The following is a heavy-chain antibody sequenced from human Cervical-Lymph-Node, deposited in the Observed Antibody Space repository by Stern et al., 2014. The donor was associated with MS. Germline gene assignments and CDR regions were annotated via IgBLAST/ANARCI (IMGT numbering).Heavy chain of an antibody. CDR1: GGTFINYA. V-gene: IGHV1-69*01. CDR3: ATGLRFYYYYYGMDV. Sequence: QVQLVQSGAEVKKPGSSVKVSCQASGGTFINYAFSWVRQAPGQGLEWMGGIIPIFGTANYAQKFQGRVTITADESTSTAYMELSSLRSEDTAVYYCATGLRFYYYYYGMDVWGQGTTVIVSS. D-gene: IGHD4-17*01. J-gene: IGHJ6*02. CDR2: IIPIFGTA.